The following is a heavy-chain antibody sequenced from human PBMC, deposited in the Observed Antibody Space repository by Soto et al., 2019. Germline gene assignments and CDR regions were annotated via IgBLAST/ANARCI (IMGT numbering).Heavy chain of an antibody. CDR1: GYTFTSYD. J-gene: IGHJ4*02. CDR2: MSPSNGNT. CDR3: ARGVQAGVDY. D-gene: IGHD6-19*01. V-gene: IGHV1-8*01. Sequence: QVQLVQSGAEVKEPGASVKVSCEASGYTFTSYDINWVRQATGQGLEWMGWMSPSNGNTGYAQKFQGRVTMTRDTSKSTAYMKLSSLTSEDTAVYYCARGVQAGVDYWGQGTLVTVSS.